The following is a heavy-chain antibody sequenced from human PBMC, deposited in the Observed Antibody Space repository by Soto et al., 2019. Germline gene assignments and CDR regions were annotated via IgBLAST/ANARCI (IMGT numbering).Heavy chain of an antibody. CDR3: ARVVPGAEAWFGP. V-gene: IGHV1-18*01. Sequence: ASVKVSCKASGYAFTSYGISWVRQAPGQGLEWMGWISAYNGNTNYAQKLQGRVSMTTDTSTTTAYMELRSLRSDDTAVYYCARVVPGAEAWFGPWGQGTLVTVSS. J-gene: IGHJ5*02. D-gene: IGHD2-2*01. CDR1: GYAFTSYG. CDR2: ISAYNGNT.